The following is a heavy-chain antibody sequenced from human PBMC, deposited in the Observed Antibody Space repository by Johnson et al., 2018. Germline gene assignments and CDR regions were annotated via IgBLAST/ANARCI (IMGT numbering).Heavy chain of an antibody. CDR1: GGTFSSYA. D-gene: IGHD5-18*01. V-gene: IGHV1-69*01. CDR3: ARDSTLVTRDTFDI. Sequence: VQPVETGAEVKEPGSSXKVSCKASGGTFSSYAISWVRQAPGQGLEWMGGIIPLFGTTNYAQKFQGRVTITADESTRTAYRELSSLGSEDTAVYYCARDSTLVTRDTFDIWGQGTMVTVSS. CDR2: IIPLFGTT. J-gene: IGHJ3*02.